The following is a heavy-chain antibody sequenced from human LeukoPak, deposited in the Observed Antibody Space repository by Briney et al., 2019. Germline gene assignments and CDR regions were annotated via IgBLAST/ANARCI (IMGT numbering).Heavy chain of an antibody. J-gene: IGHJ4*02. CDR2: IWSDGSNK. D-gene: IGHD6-19*01. CDR1: GFTFSSYG. Sequence: PGGSLRLSCAASGFTFSSYGVHWVRKAPGKGLEWVAVIWSDGSNKYYADSVKGRFTITRDNSKNTLYLQMDSLRAEDTAVYYCARSRSSGWVYFEYWGQGTLVTVSS. CDR3: ARSRSSGWVYFEY. V-gene: IGHV3-33*01.